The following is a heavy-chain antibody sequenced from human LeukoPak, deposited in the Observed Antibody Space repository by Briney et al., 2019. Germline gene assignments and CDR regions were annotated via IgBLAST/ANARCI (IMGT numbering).Heavy chain of an antibody. CDR3: ARVGYTSGCDH. J-gene: IGHJ4*02. CDR1: GYIFTSYG. V-gene: IGHV1-18*01. D-gene: IGHD3-3*01. Sequence: ASVKVSCKASGYIFTSYGIGWVRQAPGQGLEWMGWISTYNGNTNYVQRLQGRVTMTTDTPTNTVHMKLRSLRYDDAAVYYCARVGYTSGCDHWGQGTLVTVSS. CDR2: ISTYNGNT.